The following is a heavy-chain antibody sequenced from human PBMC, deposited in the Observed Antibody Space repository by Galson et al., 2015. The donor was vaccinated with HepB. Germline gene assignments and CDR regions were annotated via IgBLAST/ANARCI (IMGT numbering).Heavy chain of an antibody. Sequence: SLRLSCAASGFTVSSNYMSWVRQAPGKGLEWVSVIYSGGSTYYADSVKGRFTISRDNSKNTLYLQMNSLRAEDTAVYYCARMSYDSSSKYFDLWGRGTLDTVSS. J-gene: IGHJ2*01. CDR3: ARMSYDSSSKYFDL. V-gene: IGHV3-53*01. CDR1: GFTVSSNY. D-gene: IGHD3-22*01. CDR2: IYSGGST.